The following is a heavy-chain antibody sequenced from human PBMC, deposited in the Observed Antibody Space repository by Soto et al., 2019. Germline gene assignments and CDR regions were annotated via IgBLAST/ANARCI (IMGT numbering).Heavy chain of an antibody. Sequence: EVQLLESGGGLVQPGGSLRLSCAASGFTFSSYAMSWVRQAPGKGLEWVSAISGSGGSTYYADSVKGRFTISRDNSKNTRYLQMNSLRAEDTAVYYCANRWAARADNWFDPWGQGTLVTVS. D-gene: IGHD6-6*01. V-gene: IGHV3-23*01. J-gene: IGHJ5*02. CDR3: ANRWAARADNWFDP. CDR1: GFTFSSYA. CDR2: ISGSGGST.